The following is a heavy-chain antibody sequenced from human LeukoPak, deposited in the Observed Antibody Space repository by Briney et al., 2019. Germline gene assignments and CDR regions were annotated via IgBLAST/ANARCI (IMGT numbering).Heavy chain of an antibody. V-gene: IGHV1-8*03. J-gene: IGHJ6*03. CDR1: GYTFTSYD. D-gene: IGHD3-10*01. Sequence: ASVKVSCKASGYTFTSYDINWVRQATGQGLEWMGWMNPNSGNTGYAQKFQGRVTITRNTSISTAYMELSSLRSEDTAVYYCARDRGFMVRGSKRGYDDYYYYMDVWGKGTTVTISS. CDR3: ARDRGFMVRGSKRGYDDYYYYMDV. CDR2: MNPNSGNT.